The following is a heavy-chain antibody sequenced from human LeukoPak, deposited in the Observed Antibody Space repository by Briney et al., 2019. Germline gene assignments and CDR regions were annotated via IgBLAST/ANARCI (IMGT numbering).Heavy chain of an antibody. CDR2: ITKSGGDT. CDR1: GFTFSNYA. CDR3: AKEGDYGGNLDY. J-gene: IGHJ4*02. Sequence: PGGSLRLSCAASGFTFSNYAMNWVRQAAGKGLEWVSVITKSGGDTYYADSVKGRFTISRDNSENTLYLQMNSLRAEDTAVYYCAKEGDYGGNLDYWGQGTLVTVSS. V-gene: IGHV3-23*01. D-gene: IGHD4-23*01.